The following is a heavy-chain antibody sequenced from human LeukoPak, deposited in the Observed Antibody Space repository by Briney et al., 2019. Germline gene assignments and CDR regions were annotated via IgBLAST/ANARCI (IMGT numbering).Heavy chain of an antibody. CDR3: ARDNYAKF. V-gene: IGHV3-11*01. D-gene: IGHD4-11*01. CDR2: ISGSTI. J-gene: IGHJ4*02. CDR1: GFTFSDYY. Sequence: GGSLRLSCAASGFTFSDYYMSWIRQAPGKGLEWVSYISGSTIYYADSVKGRFTISRDNAKNSPYLQMNSLRAEDTAVYYCARDNYAKFWGQGTLVTVSS.